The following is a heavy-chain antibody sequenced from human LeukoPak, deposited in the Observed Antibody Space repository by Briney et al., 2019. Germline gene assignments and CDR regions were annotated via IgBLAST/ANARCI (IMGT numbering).Heavy chain of an antibody. J-gene: IGHJ4*02. CDR1: GYTFINYY. Sequence: ASVKVSCKAFGYTFINYYMHWVRQAPGQGLEWVGIINPGSGSTSYAQKFQGRVTMTRDTSTSTVYMEMSSLRSEDTAVYYCARGLGGVMVTSILYYYDHWGQGTLVTVSS. CDR2: INPGSGST. D-gene: IGHD2-21*02. V-gene: IGHV1-46*01. CDR3: ARGLGGVMVTSILYYYDH.